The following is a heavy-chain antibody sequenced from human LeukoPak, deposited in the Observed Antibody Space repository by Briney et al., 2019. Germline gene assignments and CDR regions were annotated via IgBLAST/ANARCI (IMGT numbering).Heavy chain of an antibody. Sequence: SETLSLTCAVYGGSFSGYYWSWIRQPPGKGLEWIGEINHSGSTNYNPSLKSRVTISVDTSKNQFSLKLSSVTAADTAVYYCAREFSIVVVPAANGRWFDPWGQGTLVTVSS. D-gene: IGHD2-2*01. CDR2: INHSGST. V-gene: IGHV4-34*01. CDR3: AREFSIVVVPAANGRWFDP. CDR1: GGSFSGYY. J-gene: IGHJ5*02.